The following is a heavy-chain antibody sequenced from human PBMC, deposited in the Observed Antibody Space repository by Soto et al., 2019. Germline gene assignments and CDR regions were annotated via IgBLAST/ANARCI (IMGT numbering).Heavy chain of an antibody. CDR1: GYSISSGYY. CDR3: ARDISASDGDY. CDR2: IHHSGST. J-gene: IGHJ4*02. V-gene: IGHV4-38-2*02. Sequence: SETLSLTYSVSGYSISSGYYWGWIRQAPGKGLEWIGNIHHSGSTYYNPSLESRVTISIDTSKNQFSLRLTSVTAADTAIYYCARDISASDGDYWGQGTLVTVS. D-gene: IGHD2-21*01.